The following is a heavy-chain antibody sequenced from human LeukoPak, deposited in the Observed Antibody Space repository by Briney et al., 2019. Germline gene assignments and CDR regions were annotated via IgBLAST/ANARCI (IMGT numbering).Heavy chain of an antibody. CDR3: ASLGHYYDSSGYYSEADY. CDR2: INSDGSST. Sequence: GGSLRLSCAASGFTFSSYWMHWVRQAPGKGLVWVSRINSDGSSTSYADSVKGRFTISRDNAKNTLYLQMNSLRAEDTAAYYCASLGHYYDSSGYYSEADYWGQGTLVTVSS. CDR1: GFTFSSYW. J-gene: IGHJ4*02. D-gene: IGHD3-22*01. V-gene: IGHV3-74*01.